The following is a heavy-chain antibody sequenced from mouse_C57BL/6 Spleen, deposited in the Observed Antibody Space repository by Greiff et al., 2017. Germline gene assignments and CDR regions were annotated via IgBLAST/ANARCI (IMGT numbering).Heavy chain of an antibody. V-gene: IGHV5-9-1*02. J-gene: IGHJ1*03. CDR1: GFTFSSYA. CDR2: ISSGGDYI. D-gene: IGHD1-1*01. CDR3: TSCLYYDWYFDV. Sequence: VQLKESGEGLVKPGGSLKLSCAASGFTFSSYAMSWVRQTPEKRLEWVAYISSGGDYIYYADTVKGRFTISRDNARNTLYLQMSSLKSEDTAMYYCTSCLYYDWYFDVWGTGTTVTVSS.